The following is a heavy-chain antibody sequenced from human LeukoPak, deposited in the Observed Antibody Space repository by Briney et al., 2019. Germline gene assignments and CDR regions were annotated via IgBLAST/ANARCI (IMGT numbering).Heavy chain of an antibody. J-gene: IGHJ4*02. CDR2: IKSKTDGGTT. CDR3: TTDRVGDSSGYKNFDY. D-gene: IGHD3-22*01. CDR1: GFPFSTFW. Sequence: PGGSLRLSCAVSGFPFSTFWMSWVRQAPGKGLEWVGRIKSKTDGGTTDYAAPVKGRFTISRDDSKNTLYLQMNSLKTEDTAVYYCTTDRVGDSSGYKNFDYWGQGTLVTVSS. V-gene: IGHV3-15*01.